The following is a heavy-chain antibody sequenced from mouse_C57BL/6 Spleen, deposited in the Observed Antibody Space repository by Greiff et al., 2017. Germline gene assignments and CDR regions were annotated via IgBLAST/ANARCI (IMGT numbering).Heavy chain of an antibody. CDR3: ARYRDYGKGGYYFDY. CDR2: ISYSGST. J-gene: IGHJ2*01. D-gene: IGHD2-1*01. CDR1: GYSITSDY. V-gene: IGHV3-8*01. Sequence: EVNVVESGPGLAKPSQTLSLTCSVTGYSITSDYWNWIRKFPGNKLEYMGYISYSGSTYYNPSLKSRISITRDTSKNQYYLQLNSVTTEDTATYYCARYRDYGKGGYYFDYWGQGTTLTVSS.